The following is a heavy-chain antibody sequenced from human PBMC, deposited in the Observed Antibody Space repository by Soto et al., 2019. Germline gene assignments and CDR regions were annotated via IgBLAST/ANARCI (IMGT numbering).Heavy chain of an antibody. Sequence: VGSLRLSCAVSGFTFSSYSMNWVRQAPGKGLEWVSYISSSSSTIYYADSVKGRFTISRDNAKNSLYLQMNSLRAEDTAVYYCASMYSSSWSPINYWGQGTLVTVSS. D-gene: IGHD6-13*01. J-gene: IGHJ4*02. CDR3: ASMYSSSWSPINY. CDR1: GFTFSSYS. CDR2: ISSSSSTI. V-gene: IGHV3-48*01.